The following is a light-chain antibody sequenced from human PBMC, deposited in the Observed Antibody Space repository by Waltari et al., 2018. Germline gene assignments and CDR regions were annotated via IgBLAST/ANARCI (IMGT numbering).Light chain of an antibody. CDR2: ANN. J-gene: IGLJ1*01. V-gene: IGLV1-40*01. Sequence: QSVLTQPPSMAGAPGQRVTIPCTGSSPNIGAHYDVHWYQQLPETSPKLPIYANNNRPSEVPDRFSASKSGTSAFLAIAGLQPEDEADYYCQSFDASLGYVFGTGTRVTVL. CDR1: SPNIGAHYD. CDR3: QSFDASLGYV.